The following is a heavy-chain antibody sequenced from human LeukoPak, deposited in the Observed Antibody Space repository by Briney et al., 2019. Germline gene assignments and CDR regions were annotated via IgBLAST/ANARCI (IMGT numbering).Heavy chain of an antibody. D-gene: IGHD6-19*01. CDR3: AREVVAVAGSYFDS. CDR1: GGSISSYY. V-gene: IGHV4-59*01. Sequence: SETLSLTCTVSGGSISSYYWTWIRQPPGKGLEWIGYIYYSGSSNYNPSLKSRVTISVDASKNQFSLKLSSVTAADTAVYFCAREVVAVAGSYFDSWGQGTLVTVSS. CDR2: IYYSGSS. J-gene: IGHJ4*02.